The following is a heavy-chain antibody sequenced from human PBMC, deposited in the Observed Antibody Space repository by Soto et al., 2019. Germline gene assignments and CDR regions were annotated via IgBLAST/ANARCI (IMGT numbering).Heavy chain of an antibody. Sequence: ASVKVSFKASGGTFSSYAISWVRQAPGQGLEWMGGIIPIFGTANYAQKFQGRVTITADESTSTAYMELSSLRSEDTAVYYCAREIAARGTFYFDYWGQGTLVTVSS. CDR2: IIPIFGTA. D-gene: IGHD6-13*01. J-gene: IGHJ4*02. CDR3: AREIAARGTFYFDY. V-gene: IGHV1-69*13. CDR1: GGTFSSYA.